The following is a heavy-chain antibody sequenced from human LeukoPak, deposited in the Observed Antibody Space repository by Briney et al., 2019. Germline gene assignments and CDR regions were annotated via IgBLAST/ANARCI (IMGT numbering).Heavy chain of an antibody. J-gene: IGHJ3*02. Sequence: SETLSLTCTVSGDSISSNNYYWGWIRQPPGKGLEWIGSIYYSGGTYYNPSLKSRVTISVDTSKNQFSLKLSSVTAADTAVYYCARQLVLNAFDIWGQGTMVTVSS. CDR3: ARQLVLNAFDI. D-gene: IGHD6-6*01. V-gene: IGHV4-39*01. CDR2: IYYSGGT. CDR1: GDSISSNNYY.